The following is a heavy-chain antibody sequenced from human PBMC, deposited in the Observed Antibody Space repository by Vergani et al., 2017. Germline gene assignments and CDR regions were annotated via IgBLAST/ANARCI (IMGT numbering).Heavy chain of an antibody. J-gene: IGHJ3*02. D-gene: IGHD3-22*01. CDR1: GYTFTSYG. V-gene: IGHV1-18*01. CDR2: ISAYNGNT. CDR3: ARGPYYDISGYYGAFDI. Sequence: QVQLVQSGAEVKKPGASVKVSCKASGYTFTSYGISWVRQAPGQGLEWMGWISAYNGNTNYAQKLKGRATMTTDTSTSTAYMELWSLGSDDTAVDYCARGPYYDISGYYGAFDIWGQGTMVTVSS.